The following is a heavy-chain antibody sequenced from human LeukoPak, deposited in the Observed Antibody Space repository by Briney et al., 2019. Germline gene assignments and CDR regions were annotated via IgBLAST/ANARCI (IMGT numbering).Heavy chain of an antibody. CDR3: AKDGQLWFGELSFDY. CDR2: ISWNSGSI. Sequence: GGSLRLSCAASGFTFDDYAMPWVRHAPGKGLEWVSGISWNSGSIGYADSVKGRFTISRDNAKNSLYLQMNSLRAEDTALYYCAKDGQLWFGELSFDYWGQGTLVTVSS. J-gene: IGHJ4*02. D-gene: IGHD3-10*01. V-gene: IGHV3-9*01. CDR1: GFTFDDYA.